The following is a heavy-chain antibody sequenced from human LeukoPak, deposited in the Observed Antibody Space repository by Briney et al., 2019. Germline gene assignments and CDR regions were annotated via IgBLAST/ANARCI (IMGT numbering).Heavy chain of an antibody. V-gene: IGHV4-59*08. J-gene: IGHJ3*02. CDR2: IFYSGST. CDR1: GGSISSYY. Sequence: SETLSLTCTVSGGSISSYYRSWIRQPPGQGPEWIGYIFYSGSTNYNPSLKSRVTMSVDTSNKQFSLRLSSVTAADTALYYCGRLSTRFCSGGTCYTNGAVDIWGQGTRVTVSS. CDR3: GRLSTRFCSGGTCYTNGAVDI. D-gene: IGHD2-15*01.